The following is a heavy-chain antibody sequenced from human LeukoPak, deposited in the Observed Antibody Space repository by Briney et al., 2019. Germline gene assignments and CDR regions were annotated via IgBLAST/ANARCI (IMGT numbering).Heavy chain of an antibody. Sequence: SETLSLTCTVSGGSISSSSYYCGWLGQPPGKGLEWFGSIYYSGSTYYNPPLKSRVAISVDTSKNQFSLKLRSVTAADTGVYYCARHYSAVLGWFDPWGQGTLVTVSS. CDR1: GGSISSSSYY. CDR2: IYYSGST. J-gene: IGHJ5*02. D-gene: IGHD6-13*01. CDR3: ARHYSAVLGWFDP. V-gene: IGHV4-39*01.